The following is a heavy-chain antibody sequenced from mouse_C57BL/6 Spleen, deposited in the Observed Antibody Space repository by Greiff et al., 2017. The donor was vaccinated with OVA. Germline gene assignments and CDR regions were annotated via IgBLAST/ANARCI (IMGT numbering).Heavy chain of an antibody. CDR2: FYPGDGDT. D-gene: IGHD2-4*01. CDR1: GYAFSSSW. CDR3: ARWDDSYYFDY. Sequence: VQLQQSGPELVKPGASVKISCKASGYAFSSSWMNWVKQRPGKGLEWIGRFYPGDGDTNYNGKFKGKATLTADKSSSTAYMQLSSLTSEDSAVYFCARWDDSYYFDYWGQGTTLTVSS. J-gene: IGHJ2*01. V-gene: IGHV1-82*01.